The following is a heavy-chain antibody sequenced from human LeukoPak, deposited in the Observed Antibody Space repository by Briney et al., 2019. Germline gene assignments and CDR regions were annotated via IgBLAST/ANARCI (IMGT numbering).Heavy chain of an antibody. CDR1: GFTFSSYG. V-gene: IGHV3-23*01. D-gene: IGHD3-22*01. Sequence: PGGSLRLSCAASGFTFSSYGMSWVRQAPGKGLEWVSAISGSGGSTYCADSVKGRFTISRDNSKNTLYLQMNSLRAEDTAVYYCARDYYDSSGYWSTYYYYMDVWGKGTTVTVSS. CDR2: ISGSGGST. CDR3: ARDYYDSSGYWSTYYYYMDV. J-gene: IGHJ6*03.